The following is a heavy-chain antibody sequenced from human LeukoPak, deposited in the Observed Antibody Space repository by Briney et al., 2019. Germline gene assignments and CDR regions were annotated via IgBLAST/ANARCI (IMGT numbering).Heavy chain of an antibody. CDR2: IWYDGSNK. D-gene: IGHD6-13*01. Sequence: GGSLRLSCAASGFTFSSYGMHWVRQAPGKGLEWVAVIWYDGSNKYYADSVKGRFTISRDNSKNTLSLQMHSLRAEDTAVYYCARDPTYSSSWGYFDYWGQGTLVTVSS. V-gene: IGHV3-33*01. CDR1: GFTFSSYG. CDR3: ARDPTYSSSWGYFDY. J-gene: IGHJ4*02.